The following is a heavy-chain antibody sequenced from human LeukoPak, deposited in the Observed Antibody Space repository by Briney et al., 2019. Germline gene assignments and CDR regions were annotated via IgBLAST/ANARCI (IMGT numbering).Heavy chain of an antibody. Sequence: GGSLRLSCAASGFTFSSYSMNWVRQAPGKGLEWVSSISSSSSYIYYADSVKGRFTISRDNAKNSLYLQMNSLRAEDTAVYYCARGGIAAAGLFDYWGQGTLVTVSS. CDR2: ISSSSSYI. CDR3: ARGGIAAAGLFDY. CDR1: GFTFSSYS. V-gene: IGHV3-21*01. D-gene: IGHD6-13*01. J-gene: IGHJ4*02.